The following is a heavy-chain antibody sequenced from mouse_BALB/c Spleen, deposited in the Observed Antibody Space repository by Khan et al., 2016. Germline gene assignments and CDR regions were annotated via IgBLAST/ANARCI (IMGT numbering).Heavy chain of an antibody. Sequence: QVQLQQPGAELMKPGASVKISCKSTGYTFTSYWIEWVKQRPGHGLEWIGEILPGSGSTNYHENFKGTATFTADTSSNTAYMPLSSLNSEDSAVLYCARPYGKRLHYYAMGYWGQGSSVTVSS. CDR1: GYTFTSYW. D-gene: IGHD1-1*01. V-gene: IGHV1-9*01. CDR2: ILPGSGST. J-gene: IGHJ4*01. CDR3: ARPYGKRLHYYAMGY.